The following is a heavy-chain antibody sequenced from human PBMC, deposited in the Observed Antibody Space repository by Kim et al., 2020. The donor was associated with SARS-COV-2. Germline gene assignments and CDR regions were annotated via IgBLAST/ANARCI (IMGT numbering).Heavy chain of an antibody. J-gene: IGHJ4*02. CDR3: ARARQGGYDLHFDY. CDR2: ISYDGSNK. D-gene: IGHD5-12*01. V-gene: IGHV3-30*04. CDR1: GFTFSSYA. Sequence: GGSLRLSCAASGFTFSSYAMHWVRQAPGKGLEWVAVISYDGSNKYYADSVKGRFTISRDNSKNTLYLQMNSLRAEDTAVYYCARARQGGYDLHFDYWGQGTLVTVSS.